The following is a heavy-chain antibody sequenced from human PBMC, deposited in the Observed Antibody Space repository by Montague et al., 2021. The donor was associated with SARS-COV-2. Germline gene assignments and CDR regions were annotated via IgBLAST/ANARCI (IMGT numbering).Heavy chain of an antibody. V-gene: IGHV4-34*01. CDR1: GGSFSGYC. Sequence: SETLSLTCAVYGGSFSGYCWSWIRQPPGKGLEWIGEINHSGSTNYNPSLKSRVTISVDTSKNQFSLKLRSVTAADTAVYYCAREAGLRITMVRGVHGVYGMDVWGQGTTVTVSS. D-gene: IGHD3-10*01. CDR2: INHSGST. CDR3: AREAGLRITMVRGVHGVYGMDV. J-gene: IGHJ6*02.